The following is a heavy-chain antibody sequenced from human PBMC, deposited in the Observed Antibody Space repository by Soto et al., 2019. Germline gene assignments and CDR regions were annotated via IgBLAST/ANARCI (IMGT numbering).Heavy chain of an antibody. CDR1: GFTFSSYG. CDR2: IWYDGSNK. V-gene: IGHV3-33*01. Sequence: GGSLRLSCAASGFTFSSYGMHWVRQAPGKGLEWVAVIWYDGSNKYYADSVKGRFTTSRDNSKNTLYLQMNSLRAEDTAVYYCARDYGSNYAEYFQHWGQGTLVTVSS. CDR3: ARDYGSNYAEYFQH. D-gene: IGHD4-4*01. J-gene: IGHJ1*01.